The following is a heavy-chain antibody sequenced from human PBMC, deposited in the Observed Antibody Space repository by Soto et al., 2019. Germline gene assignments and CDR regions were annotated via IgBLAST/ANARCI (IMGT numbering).Heavy chain of an antibody. J-gene: IGHJ4*02. Sequence: GGSLRLSCAASGFTFSSYAMSWVRQAPGKGLEWVSAISGSGGSTYYADSVKGRFTISRDNSKNTLYLQMNSLRAEDTAVYYCAKDRAYYDFWSGYCDYWGQGTLVTVSS. CDR3: AKDRAYYDFWSGYCDY. D-gene: IGHD3-3*01. CDR1: GFTFSSYA. CDR2: ISGSGGST. V-gene: IGHV3-23*01.